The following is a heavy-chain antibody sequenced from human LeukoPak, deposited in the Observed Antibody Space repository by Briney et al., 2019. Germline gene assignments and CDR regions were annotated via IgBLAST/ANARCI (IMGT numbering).Heavy chain of an antibody. Sequence: SETLSLTCTVSGGSISSYYWSWIRQPPGKGLEWMGYIYYSGSTNYNPSLKSRGTISVDTSTTQFSLKLSSVTAADTAVYYCARAAVAPLWFGEFVWGQGTLVTVSS. J-gene: IGHJ4*02. CDR1: GGSISSYY. CDR2: IYYSGST. CDR3: ARAAVAPLWFGEFV. D-gene: IGHD3-10*01. V-gene: IGHV4-59*01.